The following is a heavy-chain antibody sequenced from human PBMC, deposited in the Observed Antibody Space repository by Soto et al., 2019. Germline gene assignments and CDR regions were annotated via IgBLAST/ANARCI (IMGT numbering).Heavy chain of an antibody. CDR3: AKRFLSSTSYYALDAFHX. Sequence: GGSLRLSFAASGFTFSNYAMSWVRQAPGKGLDWVSGISCSGGNTYYADSVRGRFTISRDSSENTLYLQMDSLIAEDTAVYFCAKRFLSSTSYYALDAFHXWGQGTMVTVS. D-gene: IGHD3-22*01. CDR2: ISCSGGNT. CDR1: GFTFSNYA. J-gene: IGHJ3*02. V-gene: IGHV3-23*01.